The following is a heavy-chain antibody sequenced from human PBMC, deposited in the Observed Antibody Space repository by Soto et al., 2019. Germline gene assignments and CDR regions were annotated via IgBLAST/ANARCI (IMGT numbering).Heavy chain of an antibody. V-gene: IGHV4-59*01. J-gene: IGHJ5*02. D-gene: IGHD3-10*02. Sequence: PSETLSLTCTVSGGSISSYYWSWIRQPPGKGLEWIGYIYYSGSTNYNPSPKSRVTISVDTSPNQFSLKLSSVTPADTAVYYCARFYVGGYKYNWFDPWCQGTLLTLSS. CDR1: GGSISSYY. CDR2: IYYSGST. CDR3: ARFYVGGYKYNWFDP.